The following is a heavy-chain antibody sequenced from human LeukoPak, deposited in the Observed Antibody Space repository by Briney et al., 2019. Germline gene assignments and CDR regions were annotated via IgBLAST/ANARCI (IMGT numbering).Heavy chain of an antibody. J-gene: IGHJ4*02. CDR2: ISSSSSYI. V-gene: IGHV3-21*01. CDR3: ATLAAGYSSSWYNSGLLDY. D-gene: IGHD6-13*01. Sequence: PGGSLRLSCAAPGFTFSSYSMNWVRQAPGKGLEWVSSISSSSSYIYYADSVKGRFTISRDNAKNSLYLQMSSLRAEDTAVYYCATLAAGYSSSWYNSGLLDYWGQGTLVTVSS. CDR1: GFTFSSYS.